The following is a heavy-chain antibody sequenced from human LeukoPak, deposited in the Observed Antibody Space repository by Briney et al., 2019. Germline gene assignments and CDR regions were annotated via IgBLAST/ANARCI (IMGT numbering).Heavy chain of an antibody. J-gene: IGHJ4*02. Sequence: GGSLRLSCAASGFTFSSYSMNWVRQAPGKGLEWVSYISSSSTIYYADSVKGRFTISRDNAKNSLYLQMNSLRDEDTAVYYCARDGIRRFDYWGQGTLVTVSS. V-gene: IGHV3-48*02. D-gene: IGHD1-14*01. CDR1: GFTFSSYS. CDR3: ARDGIRRFDY. CDR2: ISSSSTI.